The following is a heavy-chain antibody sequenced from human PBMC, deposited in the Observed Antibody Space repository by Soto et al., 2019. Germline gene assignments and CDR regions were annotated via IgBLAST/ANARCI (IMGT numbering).Heavy chain of an antibody. CDR2: MNPNSGNT. CDR1: GYTFTSYD. CDR3: ARGSGSSWYEYYHYPGMDV. V-gene: IGHV1-8*01. D-gene: IGHD6-13*01. Sequence: SVKVSXKASGYTFTSYDINWVRQATGQGLEWMGWMNPNSGNTGYAQKFQGRVTMTRNTSISTAYMELSSLRSEDTAVYYCARGSGSSWYEYYHYPGMDVWGQGTTVTVSS. J-gene: IGHJ6*02.